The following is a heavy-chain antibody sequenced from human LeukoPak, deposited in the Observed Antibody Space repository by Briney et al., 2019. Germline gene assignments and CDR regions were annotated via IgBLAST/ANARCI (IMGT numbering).Heavy chain of an antibody. CDR3: ASLLGSSTSPDSNWFDP. CDR1: GGSFSGYY. V-gene: IGHV4-34*01. D-gene: IGHD2-2*01. J-gene: IGHJ5*02. Sequence: SETLSLTCAVYGGSFSGYYWSWIRQPPGKGLEWIGEINHSGSTNYDPSLKSRVTISVDTSKNQFSLKLSSVTAADTAVYYCASLLGSSTSPDSNWFDPWGQGTLVTVSS. CDR2: INHSGST.